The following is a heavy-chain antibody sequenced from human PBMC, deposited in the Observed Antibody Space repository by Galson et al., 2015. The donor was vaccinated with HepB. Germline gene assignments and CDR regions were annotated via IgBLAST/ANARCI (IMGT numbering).Heavy chain of an antibody. CDR3: TTYDILTGYDAFDI. V-gene: IGHV3-15*01. J-gene: IGHJ3*02. CDR2: IKSKTDGGTT. CDR1: GFTFSNAW. Sequence: SLRLSCAVSGFTFSNAWMSWVRQAPGKGLEWVGRIKSKTDGGTTDYAAPVKGRFTISRDDSKNTLYLQMNSLKTEDTAVYYCTTYDILTGYDAFDIWGQGAMVTVSS. D-gene: IGHD3-9*01.